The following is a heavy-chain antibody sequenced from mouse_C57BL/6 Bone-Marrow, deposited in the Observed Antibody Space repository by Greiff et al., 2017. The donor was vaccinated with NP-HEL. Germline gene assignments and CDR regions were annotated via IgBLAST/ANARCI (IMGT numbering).Heavy chain of an antibody. Sequence: VQLQQSGAELARPGASVKLSCKASGYTFTSYGISWVKQRTGQGLEWIGEIYPRSGNTYYNEKFKGKATLTADKSSSTAYMELRSLTSEDSAVYFCASYYYGSSYDAMDYWGQGTSVTVSS. CDR1: GYTFTSYG. D-gene: IGHD1-1*01. V-gene: IGHV1-81*01. J-gene: IGHJ4*01. CDR3: ASYYYGSSYDAMDY. CDR2: IYPRSGNT.